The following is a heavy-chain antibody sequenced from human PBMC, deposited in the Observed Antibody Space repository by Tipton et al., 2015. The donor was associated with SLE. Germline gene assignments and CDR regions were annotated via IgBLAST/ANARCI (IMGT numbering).Heavy chain of an antibody. CDR1: GGSFSGYY. CDR2: INHSGTT. J-gene: IGHJ6*03. V-gene: IGHV4-34*01. D-gene: IGHD2-15*01. CDR3: ARGVAGFNYYCYMDV. Sequence: TLSLTCAVYGGSFSGYYWNWIRQSPGKGLEWIGEINHSGTTNYNPSLKSRVTLSVDTSKSQFSLKLSSVTAADTAVSFCARGVAGFNYYCYMDVWGRGTTVTISS.